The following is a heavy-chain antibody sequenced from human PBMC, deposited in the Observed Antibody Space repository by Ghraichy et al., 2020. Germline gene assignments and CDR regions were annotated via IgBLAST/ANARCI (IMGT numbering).Heavy chain of an antibody. CDR2: IYYSGST. CDR1: GGSVSSGSYY. J-gene: IGHJ6*02. CDR3: ARDSGSGYV. D-gene: IGHD5-12*01. Sequence: SETLSLTCTVSGGSVSSGSYYWSWIRQPPGKGLEWIGYIYYSGSTNYNPSLKSRVTISVDTSKNQFSLKLSSVTAADTAVYYCARDSGSGYVWGQGTTVTVSS. V-gene: IGHV4-61*01.